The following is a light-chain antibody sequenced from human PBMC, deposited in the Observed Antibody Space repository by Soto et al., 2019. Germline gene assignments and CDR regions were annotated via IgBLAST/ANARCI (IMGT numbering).Light chain of an antibody. CDR3: SSYTSSSTVV. V-gene: IGLV2-14*01. CDR1: NSDVGGYNY. Sequence: ALTQPASVSGSPGQSITISCTGTNSDVGGYNYVSWYQQHPGKAPKLMIYDVSNRPSGVSNRFSGSKSGNTASLTISGLQAEDEADYYCSSYTSSSTVVFGGGTKLTVL. J-gene: IGLJ2*01. CDR2: DVS.